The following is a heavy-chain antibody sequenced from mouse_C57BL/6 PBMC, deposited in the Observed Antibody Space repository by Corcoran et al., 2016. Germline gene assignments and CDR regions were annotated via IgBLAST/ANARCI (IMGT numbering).Heavy chain of an antibody. D-gene: IGHD2-5*01. V-gene: IGHV1-26*01. CDR2: INPNNGGT. Sequence: ELQLQPSEPVLVNPGASVTISCRASEYTFTDYYMNWVKQSHGKSLEWIGDINPNNGGTSYNQKFKGKATLNVNKSSSTDYMELRSLTSEDSAVYYCARFYSNYVYYFDYWGQGITLTVSS. CDR3: ARFYSNYVYYFDY. J-gene: IGHJ2*01. CDR1: EYTFTDYY.